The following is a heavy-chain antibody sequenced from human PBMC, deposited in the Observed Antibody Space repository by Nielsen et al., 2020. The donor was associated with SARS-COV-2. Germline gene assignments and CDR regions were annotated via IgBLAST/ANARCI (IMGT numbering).Heavy chain of an antibody. J-gene: IGHJ4*02. Sequence: SETLSLTCTVSGGSISSYYWSWIRQPPGKGLEWIGYIYYSGSTNYNPSLKSRVTISVDTSKNQFSLKLSSVTAADTAVYYCARGSLWFGSYWGQGTLVTVSS. CDR3: ARGSLWFGSY. CDR2: IYYSGST. D-gene: IGHD3-10*01. V-gene: IGHV4-59*01. CDR1: GGSISSYY.